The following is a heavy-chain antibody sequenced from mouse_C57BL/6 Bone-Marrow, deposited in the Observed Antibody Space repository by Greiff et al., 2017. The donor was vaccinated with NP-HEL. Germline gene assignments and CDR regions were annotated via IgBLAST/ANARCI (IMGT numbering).Heavy chain of an antibody. D-gene: IGHD1-1*01. Sequence: QVQLQQPGAELVKPGASVKLSCTASGYTFPNYWMPWVKQTPGQGLEWLGIIHPNSGSTNYNEKFTSKATLTVDKASSTAYMQLSSLTSEDSAVYYSARLTTVVLDYWGKGTTLTVSS. CDR1: GYTFPNYW. CDR3: ARLTTVVLDY. J-gene: IGHJ2*01. CDR2: IHPNSGST. V-gene: IGHV1-64*01.